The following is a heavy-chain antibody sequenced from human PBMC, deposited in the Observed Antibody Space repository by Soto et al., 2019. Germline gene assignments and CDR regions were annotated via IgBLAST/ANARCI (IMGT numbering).Heavy chain of an antibody. CDR2: ISSTSTYI. Sequence: GGSLRLSCAASGFSFSSYSLNWVRQAPGKGLEWVSSISSTSTYIHYADSVKGRFTISRDNSRNTLYLQMNSLRVEDTAVYYCAKEKAGYFDYWGQGTLVTVSS. CDR3: AKEKAGYFDY. CDR1: GFSFSSYS. J-gene: IGHJ4*02. D-gene: IGHD6-25*01. V-gene: IGHV3-21*01.